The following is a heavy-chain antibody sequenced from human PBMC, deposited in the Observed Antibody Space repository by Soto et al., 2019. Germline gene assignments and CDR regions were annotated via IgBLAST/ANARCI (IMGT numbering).Heavy chain of an antibody. CDR3: ARGGGYDSFDY. J-gene: IGHJ4*02. CDR1: GASISYGGFS. Sequence: QLQLQESGSGVVKTSETLSLTCTVSGASISYGGFSWSWIRQSPGKGLELIGYISHLENTYLHPSFKSRLTMSIDRTRNQFSLKLSSVTAADMAVYYCARGGGYDSFDYWGQGVLVTVSS. CDR2: ISHLENT. D-gene: IGHD5-12*01. V-gene: IGHV4-30-2*06.